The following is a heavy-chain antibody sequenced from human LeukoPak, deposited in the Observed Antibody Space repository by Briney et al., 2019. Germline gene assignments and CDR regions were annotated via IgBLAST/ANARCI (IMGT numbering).Heavy chain of an antibody. CDR2: ISGSGGST. Sequence: GGSLRLSCAASGFTFSSYGMHWVRQAPGKGLEWVSAISGSGGSTYYADSVKGRFTISRDNSKNTLYLQMNSLRAEDTAVYYCAKDAPRYYDYVWGSYRFDYWGQGTLVTVSS. J-gene: IGHJ4*02. CDR1: GFTFSSYG. D-gene: IGHD3-16*02. V-gene: IGHV3-23*01. CDR3: AKDAPRYYDYVWGSYRFDY.